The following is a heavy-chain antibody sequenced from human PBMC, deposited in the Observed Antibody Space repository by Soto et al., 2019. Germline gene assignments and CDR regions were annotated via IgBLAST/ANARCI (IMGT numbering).Heavy chain of an antibody. CDR1: GFTFNIYC. J-gene: IGHJ4*02. CDR3: VRDKQYHPGPH. CDR2: INGDGSST. Sequence: ILSCASSGFTFNIYCMHSVRQAQGKGLVWVSRINGDGSSTIYADSVKGRFTISRDNARNTLYLQMNSLRVEDTAVYYCVRDKQYHPGPHLGKGTLVNVSS. V-gene: IGHV3-74*01.